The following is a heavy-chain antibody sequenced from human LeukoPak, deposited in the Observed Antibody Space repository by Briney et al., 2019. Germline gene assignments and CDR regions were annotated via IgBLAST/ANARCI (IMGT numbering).Heavy chain of an antibody. CDR1: GFTFSSYA. CDR3: ARDKGSGYPVDY. V-gene: IGHV3-23*01. Sequence: GGSLRLSCAASGFTFSSYAMSWVRQAPGKGLEWVSAISGSGGSTYYADSVKGRFTISRDNAKNSLYLQMNSLRAEDTAVYYCARDKGSGYPVDYWGQGTLVTVSS. D-gene: IGHD3-22*01. J-gene: IGHJ4*02. CDR2: ISGSGGST.